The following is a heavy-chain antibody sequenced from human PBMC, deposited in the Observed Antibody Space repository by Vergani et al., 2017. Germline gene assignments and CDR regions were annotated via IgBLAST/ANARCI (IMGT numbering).Heavy chain of an antibody. CDR1: GGSISSYY. D-gene: IGHD3-22*01. CDR3: ARGSYDSSGYYKYYYYGMDV. V-gene: IGHV4-59*01. J-gene: IGHJ6*02. Sequence: QVQLQESGPGLVKPSQTLSLTCTVSGGSISSYYWRWIRQPPGKGLEWIGYIYYSGTTNYNPSLKRRFTISVDTAKTQFSLKLSSVTAADTAVYYCARGSYDSSGYYKYYYYGMDVWGQGTTVTVSS. CDR2: IYYSGTT.